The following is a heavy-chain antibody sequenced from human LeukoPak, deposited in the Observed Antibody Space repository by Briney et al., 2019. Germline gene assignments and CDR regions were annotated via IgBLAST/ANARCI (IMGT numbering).Heavy chain of an antibody. V-gene: IGHV1-18*01. J-gene: IGHJ4*02. CDR1: GYTFTDFH. D-gene: IGHD2-2*01. Sequence: ASVKVSCKASGYTFTDFHIRWLRQAPGQGLELMGWISTYNGDTTYTQRFQGRVTLTTDTSTTTADMEVVSLRSDDTAVYYCARDFEPLPAADYWGQGTLVTVSS. CDR3: ARDFEPLPAADY. CDR2: ISTYNGDT.